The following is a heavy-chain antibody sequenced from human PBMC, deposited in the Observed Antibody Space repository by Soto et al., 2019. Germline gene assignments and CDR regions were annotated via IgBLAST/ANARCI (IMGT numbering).Heavy chain of an antibody. J-gene: IGHJ4*02. D-gene: IGHD5-18*01. CDR1: GGSISSGNYY. Sequence: QVQLQESGPGLVKPSQTLSLTCTVSGGSISSGNYYWSWIRQHPGKGLEWIGYIFYTGTTHYNPSLESRVTISVDTSKHQFSLKLTSVTAADTAVYYCAKAWVTNLPYFDSWGQGTLVTVSS. CDR3: AKAWVTNLPYFDS. V-gene: IGHV4-31*03. CDR2: IFYTGTT.